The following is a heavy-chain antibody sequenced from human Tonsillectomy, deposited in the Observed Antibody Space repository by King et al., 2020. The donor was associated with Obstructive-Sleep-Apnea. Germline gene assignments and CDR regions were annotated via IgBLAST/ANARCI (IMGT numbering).Heavy chain of an antibody. Sequence: EQLVQSGAEAKKPGESLKISCQGSGYSFTTYLIDWVRPLPWKGLEWMGLIYSGDSVTRYSPSFQGQVTISVDKTISTAYLQRSSLNASDTAMYYCARQATLTTDFDYWGQGTLVTVSS. J-gene: IGHJ4*02. CDR2: IYSGDSVT. CDR3: ARQATLTTDFDY. V-gene: IGHV5-51*01. CDR1: GYSFTTYL. D-gene: IGHD4-11*01.